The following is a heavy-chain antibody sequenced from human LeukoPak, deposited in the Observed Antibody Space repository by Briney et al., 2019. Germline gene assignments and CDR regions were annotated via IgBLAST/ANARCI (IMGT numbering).Heavy chain of an antibody. V-gene: IGHV1-3*01. CDR3: AREAVVVVAATPRNWFDP. D-gene: IGHD2-15*01. CDR2: INAGNGKT. J-gene: IGHJ5*02. Sequence: GASVKVSCRTSGYTFPDYAMHWLRQAPGQTLEWRGWINAGNGKTEYSQKFQGRVTITRDTSASTAYMELSSLRSEGTAIYCCAREAVVVVAATPRNWFDPWGQGTLVTVSS. CDR1: GYTFPDYA.